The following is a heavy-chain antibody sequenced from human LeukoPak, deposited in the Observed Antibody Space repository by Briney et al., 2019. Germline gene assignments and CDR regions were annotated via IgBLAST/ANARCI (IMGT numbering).Heavy chain of an antibody. V-gene: IGHV3-30*02. CDR2: IRSDGTNK. J-gene: IGHJ4*02. CDR1: GFTVSSNY. CDR3: AKKRGRAVVEREIDY. D-gene: IGHD6-19*01. Sequence: GGSLRLSCAASGFTVSSNYMSWVRQAPGEGLEWVASIRSDGTNKYYADSVKGPFTISRDNSQNTLFLQMNSLKIEDTAMYYCAKKRGRAVVEREIDYWGQGTLVTVSS.